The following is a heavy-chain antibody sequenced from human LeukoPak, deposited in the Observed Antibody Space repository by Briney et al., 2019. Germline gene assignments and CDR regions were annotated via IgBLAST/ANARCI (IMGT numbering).Heavy chain of an antibody. D-gene: IGHD1-7*01. CDR2: INTDGSST. Sequence: GESLKISCKGSGYSFTSYWMHWVRQAPGKGLVWVSRINTDGSSTSYADSVKGRFTISRDNAKNTLYLQMNSLRAEDTAVYYCARDWLELRAFDYWGQGTLVTVSS. J-gene: IGHJ4*02. CDR3: ARDWLELRAFDY. CDR1: GYSFTSYW. V-gene: IGHV3-74*01.